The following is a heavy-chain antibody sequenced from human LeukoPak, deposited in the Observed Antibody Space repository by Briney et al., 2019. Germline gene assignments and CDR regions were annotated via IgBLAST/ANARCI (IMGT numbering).Heavy chain of an antibody. CDR1: GFTFSSYS. J-gene: IGHJ4*02. V-gene: IGHV3-21*01. CDR3: ARAEAAQHTFDY. Sequence: GGSLRLSCAASGFTFSSYSMNWVRQAPGKGLEWVSSISSSSSYIYYADSVKGRFTISRDNAKNSLYLQMNSLRAEDTAVYYCARAEAAQHTFDYWGQGTLVTVSS. D-gene: IGHD2-15*01. CDR2: ISSSSSYI.